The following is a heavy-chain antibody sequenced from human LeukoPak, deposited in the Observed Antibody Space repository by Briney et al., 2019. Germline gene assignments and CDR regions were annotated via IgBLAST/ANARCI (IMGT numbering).Heavy chain of an antibody. CDR2: SNPKTGGT. V-gene: IGHV1-2*02. CDR1: GYTFSDYY. Sequence: GASVKVSCKASGYTFSDYYMHWVRQTPGQGLEWMGWSNPKTGGTNYAQNFKGRVTMTRDMSISTAYMDLSGLRSDDTAFYYCARDGNWNYHWFDPWGQGTLVTVSS. J-gene: IGHJ5*02. CDR3: ARDGNWNYHWFDP. D-gene: IGHD1-7*01.